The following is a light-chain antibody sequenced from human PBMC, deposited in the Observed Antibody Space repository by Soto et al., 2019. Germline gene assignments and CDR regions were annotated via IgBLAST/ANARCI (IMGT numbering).Light chain of an antibody. J-gene: IGKJ4*01. CDR2: GTS. CDR3: QQYGSSPT. V-gene: IGKV3-20*01. Sequence: EIVFTQSPGTLSFSPGERATLSCRASQSVSSSFLAWYQQKPGQAPRLLIYGTSSRATGIPDRFSGSGSGTDFTLTISGLEPEDFAVYSCQQYGSSPTFGGGTKVDIK. CDR1: QSVSSSF.